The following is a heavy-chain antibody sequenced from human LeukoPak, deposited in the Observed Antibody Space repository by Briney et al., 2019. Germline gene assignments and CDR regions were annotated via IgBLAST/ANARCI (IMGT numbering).Heavy chain of an antibody. Sequence: GRSLRLSCAASGFTFSSYAMHWVRQAPGKGLEWVAVISYDGSNKYYADSVKGRFTISRDNSKNTLYLQMNSLRAEDTAVYYCARVSLWFGELSAFEYWGQGTLVTVSS. CDR2: ISYDGSNK. V-gene: IGHV3-30*01. D-gene: IGHD3-10*01. J-gene: IGHJ4*02. CDR1: GFTFSSYA. CDR3: ARVSLWFGELSAFEY.